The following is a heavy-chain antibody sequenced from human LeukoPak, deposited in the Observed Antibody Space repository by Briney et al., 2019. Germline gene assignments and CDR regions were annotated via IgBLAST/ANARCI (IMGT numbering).Heavy chain of an antibody. CDR1: GFTFSSYS. Sequence: GGSLRLSCAAAGFTFSSYSMNSDSQAQGKGLEWVSSISSSSTYIYYADSVKGRFTISRDNAKNALYLQMNSRRAEDTAVYYCAREGSSPWFDPWGQGTLVTVSS. J-gene: IGHJ5*02. CDR3: AREGSSPWFDP. CDR2: ISSSSTYI. D-gene: IGHD2-2*01. V-gene: IGHV3-21*01.